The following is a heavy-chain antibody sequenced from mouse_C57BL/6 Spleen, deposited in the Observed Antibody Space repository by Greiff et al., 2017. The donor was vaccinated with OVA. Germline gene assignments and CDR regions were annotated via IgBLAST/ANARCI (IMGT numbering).Heavy chain of an antibody. Sequence: EVKVVESGEGLVKPGGSLKLSCAASGFTFSSYAVSWVRQTPEKRLEWVAYISSGGDYIYYADTVKGRFTISRDNARNTLYLQMSSLKSEDTAMYYCTRVTGSFFVYWGQGTTLTVSS. CDR2: ISSGGDYI. CDR3: TRVTGSFFVY. J-gene: IGHJ2*01. D-gene: IGHD4-1*01. CDR1: GFTFSSYA. V-gene: IGHV5-9-1*02.